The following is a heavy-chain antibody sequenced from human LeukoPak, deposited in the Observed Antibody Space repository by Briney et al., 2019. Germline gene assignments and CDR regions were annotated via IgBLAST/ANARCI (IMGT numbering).Heavy chain of an antibody. V-gene: IGHV3-53*01. CDR1: GFTVSSNY. CDR3: ASSAYYYDSSGSLDY. D-gene: IGHD3-22*01. Sequence: GGSLRLSCAASGFTVSSNYMSWVRQAPGKGLEWVSVIYSGGSTYYADSVKGRFTIPRDNSKNTLYLQMNSLRAEDTAVYYCASSAYYYDSSGSLDYWGQGTLVTVSS. J-gene: IGHJ4*02. CDR2: IYSGGST.